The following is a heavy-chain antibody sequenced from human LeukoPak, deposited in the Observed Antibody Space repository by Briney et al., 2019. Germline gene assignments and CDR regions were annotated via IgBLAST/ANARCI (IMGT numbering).Heavy chain of an antibody. V-gene: IGHV4-59*08. CDR2: IYYSGST. Sequence: SETLSLTCTVSGVSISSYYWSWLRRPPGKGLEWVGYIYYSGSTNYNPSLKSRVTISVDTSKNQFSLKLSSVTAADTAVYYCARQPDYWGQGTLVTVSS. CDR3: ARQPDY. J-gene: IGHJ4*02. CDR1: GVSISSYY.